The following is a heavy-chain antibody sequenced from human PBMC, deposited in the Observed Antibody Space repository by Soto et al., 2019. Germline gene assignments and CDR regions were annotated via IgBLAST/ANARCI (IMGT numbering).Heavy chain of an antibody. CDR2: ISGYNGNT. CDR1: GYTFTNYG. CDR3: ARDRLVSSGWYILGEYNRFDP. V-gene: IGHV1-18*04. D-gene: IGHD6-19*01. Sequence: ASVKVSCKASGYTFTNYGISWVRQAPGQGLEWMGWISGYNGNTDYAQKYQGRVTMATDTSTSTAYMELRSLSFDDTAVYYCARDRLVSSGWYILGEYNRFDPWGQGTLVTVSS. J-gene: IGHJ5*02.